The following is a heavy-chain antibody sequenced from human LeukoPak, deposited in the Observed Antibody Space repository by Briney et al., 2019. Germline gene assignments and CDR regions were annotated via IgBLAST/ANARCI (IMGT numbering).Heavy chain of an antibody. CDR1: GGSISSSSYY. CDR3: ARQPKYYYDSTGDAFDI. J-gene: IGHJ3*02. Sequence: SETLSLTCTVSGGSISSSSYYWGWIRQPPGKGLEWIGSIYYSGSTYYNPSLKSRVTISVDTSKNQFSLKLSSVTAADTAVYYCARQPKYYYDSTGDAFDIWGQGTMVTVSS. D-gene: IGHD3-22*01. V-gene: IGHV4-39*01. CDR2: IYYSGST.